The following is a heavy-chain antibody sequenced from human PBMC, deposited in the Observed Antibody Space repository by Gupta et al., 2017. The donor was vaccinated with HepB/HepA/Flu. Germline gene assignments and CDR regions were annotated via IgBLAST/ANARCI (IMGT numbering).Heavy chain of an antibody. CDR3: ARGRGAAVLGSFEY. D-gene: IGHD6-13*01. J-gene: IGHJ4*02. Sequence: EVQLLESGGGLVQPGGSLRLSCVVSGFLFSGHAMSWFRQAPGKGLGWVADISGGGGVTNYADSVKRRFTVSRENSKNLLHLQMNSLRAEDTAAYYCARGRGAAVLGSFEYWGQGTLVTVSS. CDR2: ISGGGGVT. V-gene: IGHV3-23*01. CDR1: GFLFSGHA.